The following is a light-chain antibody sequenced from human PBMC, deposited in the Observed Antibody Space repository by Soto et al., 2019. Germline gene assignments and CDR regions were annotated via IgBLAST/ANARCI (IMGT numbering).Light chain of an antibody. CDR3: LQHNSYPWT. CDR2: GAS. Sequence: ERVMTQSPATLSVFPGERATLSCRASQSVSSNLAWYQQKPGQAPRLFIYGASSRATGIPDRFSGSGSGTDFTLTISRLEPEDFATYYCLQHNSYPWTFGQGTKVDIK. V-gene: IGKV3D-15*01. J-gene: IGKJ1*01. CDR1: QSVSSN.